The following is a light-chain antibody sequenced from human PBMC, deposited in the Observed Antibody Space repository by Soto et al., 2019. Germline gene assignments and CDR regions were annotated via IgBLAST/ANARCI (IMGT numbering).Light chain of an antibody. CDR1: NSDVGGYDH. J-gene: IGLJ2*01. CDR2: DVT. CDR3: SSFTRSRTLA. Sequence: QSVLAQPASVSGSPGQSITISCTGTNSDVGGYDHVSWFQQHPGKAPRLMIYDVTNRPSGVPNRFSGSKTGNTASLIISGLQAEDEADYYCSSFTRSRTLAFGGGTKVTVL. V-gene: IGLV2-14*01.